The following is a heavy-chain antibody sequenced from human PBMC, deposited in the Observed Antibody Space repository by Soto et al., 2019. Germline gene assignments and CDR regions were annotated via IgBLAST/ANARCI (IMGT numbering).Heavy chain of an antibody. J-gene: IGHJ5*02. CDR1: GGSFSGYY. CDR3: VRGCSGYYDSSGYYRGNWFDP. Sequence: QVQLQQWGAGLLKPSETLSLTCAVYGGSFSGYYWSWIRQPPGKGLEWIGEINHSGSTNYNPSLKSRVTISVDTSKNQFSLKLSSVTAADTAVYYCVRGCSGYYDSSGYYRGNWFDPWGQGTLVTVSS. V-gene: IGHV4-34*01. D-gene: IGHD3-22*01. CDR2: INHSGST.